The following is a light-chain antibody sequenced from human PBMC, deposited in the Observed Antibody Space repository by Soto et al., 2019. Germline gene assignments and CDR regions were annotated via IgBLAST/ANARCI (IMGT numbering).Light chain of an antibody. CDR3: SSYTSSSTVI. Sequence: QSALTQPASVSESPGQSITISCTGTSSDIGGYNYVSWYQQHPGKAPKLMIYDVSNRPSGISNRFSGSRSGNTASLTISGLQAEDEADYYYSSYTSSSTVIFGGGTKLTVL. J-gene: IGLJ2*01. CDR1: SSDIGGYNY. CDR2: DVS. V-gene: IGLV2-14*01.